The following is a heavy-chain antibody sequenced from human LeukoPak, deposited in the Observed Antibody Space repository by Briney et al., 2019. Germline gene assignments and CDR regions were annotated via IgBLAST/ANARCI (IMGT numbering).Heavy chain of an antibody. CDR1: GFTLRSYW. Sequence: PGESLRLSCAASGFTLRSYWMSWVRQAPGKGLEWVANIKYDGSAKYYVDSVKGRFTISRDDAKNSLYLEMNSLRAEDTAVYYCARDLFSGSYQEDFWGQGALVTVSS. CDR2: IKYDGSAK. J-gene: IGHJ4*02. V-gene: IGHV3-7*01. D-gene: IGHD1-26*01. CDR3: ARDLFSGSYQEDF.